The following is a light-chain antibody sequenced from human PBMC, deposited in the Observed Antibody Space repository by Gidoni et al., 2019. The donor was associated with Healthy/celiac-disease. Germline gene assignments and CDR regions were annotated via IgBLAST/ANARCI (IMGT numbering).Light chain of an antibody. Sequence: QSALTQPRSVSGSPGQSVTISCTGTSSDVGGYNYVSWYQQHPGKAPKRMIYDVSKRPSGVPDRFSGSKSGNTASLTISGLQAEDEADYYCSSYAGSYTLVFGGGTKLTVL. CDR3: SSYAGSYTLV. J-gene: IGLJ2*01. CDR1: SSDVGGYNY. V-gene: IGLV2-11*01. CDR2: DVS.